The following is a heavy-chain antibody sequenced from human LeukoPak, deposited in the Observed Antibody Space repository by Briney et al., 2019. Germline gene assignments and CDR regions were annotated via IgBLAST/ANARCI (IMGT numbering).Heavy chain of an antibody. CDR3: ARGLWLVRLFDY. V-gene: IGHV4-34*01. CDR2: INHSGST. J-gene: IGHJ4*02. D-gene: IGHD6-19*01. CDR1: GGSISSYY. Sequence: PSETLSLTCTVSGGSISSYYWSWIRQPPGKGLEWIGEINHSGSTNYNPSLKSRVTISVDTSKNQFSLKLSSVTAADTAVYYCARGLWLVRLFDYWGQGTLVTVSS.